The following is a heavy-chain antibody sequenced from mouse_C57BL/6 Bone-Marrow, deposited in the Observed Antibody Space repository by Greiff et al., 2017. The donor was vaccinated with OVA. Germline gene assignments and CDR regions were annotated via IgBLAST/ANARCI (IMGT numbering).Heavy chain of an antibody. V-gene: IGHV1-50*01. J-gene: IGHJ1*03. CDR3: AREGITTVVAFYWYFDV. D-gene: IGHD1-1*01. Sequence: VQLQQPGAELVKPGASVKLSCKASGYTFTSYWMQWVKQRPGQGLEWIGEIDPSDSYTNYNQKFKGKATLTVDTSSSTAYMQLSSLTSEDSAVYYCAREGITTVVAFYWYFDVWGTGTTVTVSS. CDR2: IDPSDSYT. CDR1: GYTFTSYW.